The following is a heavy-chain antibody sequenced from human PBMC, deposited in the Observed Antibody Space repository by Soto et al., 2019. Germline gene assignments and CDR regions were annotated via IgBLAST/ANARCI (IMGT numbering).Heavy chain of an antibody. CDR1: GYSFTSYW. CDR3: ARRRYGMDV. CDR2: IYPGDSDI. D-gene: IGHD1-20*01. J-gene: IGHJ6*02. Sequence: GSLKLSCKGSGYSFTSYWIGWVRQMPGKGLEWMGIIYPGDSDIRHSPSFEGQITMSADKSISTAYLQWSSLKASDTAIYYCARRRYGMDVWGQGTTVTVSS. V-gene: IGHV5-51*06.